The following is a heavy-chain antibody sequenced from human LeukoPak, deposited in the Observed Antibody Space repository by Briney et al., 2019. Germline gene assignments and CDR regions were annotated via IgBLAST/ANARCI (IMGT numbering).Heavy chain of an antibody. J-gene: IGHJ4*02. CDR1: GGSISSNGYY. D-gene: IGHD3-10*01. CDR3: ARHADSGFGQLAFDY. CDR2: IYYSRST. V-gene: IGHV4-39*01. Sequence: PSQTLSLTCSVSGGSISSNGYYWGWIRQPPGKGLEWIGSIYYSRSTYYNPSLKSRVTISVDTSKNQFSLKLSSVTAADTAVYYCARHADSGFGQLAFDYWGQGTLVTVSS.